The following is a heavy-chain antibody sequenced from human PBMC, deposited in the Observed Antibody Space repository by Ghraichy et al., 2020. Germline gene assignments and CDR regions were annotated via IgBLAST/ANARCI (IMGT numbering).Heavy chain of an antibody. CDR1: GFTVSSNY. Sequence: GGSLRLSCAASGFTVSSNYMSWVRQAPGKGLEWVSVIYSGGSTYYADSVKGRFTISRDNSKNTLYLQMNSLRAEDTAVYYCARPYRSDFAVASGGAFDIWGQGTMVTVSS. CDR3: ARPYRSDFAVASGGAFDI. V-gene: IGHV3-53*01. CDR2: IYSGGST. D-gene: IGHD2-15*01. J-gene: IGHJ3*02.